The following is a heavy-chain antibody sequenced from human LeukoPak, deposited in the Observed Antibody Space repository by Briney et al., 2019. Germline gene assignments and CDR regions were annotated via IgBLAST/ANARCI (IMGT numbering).Heavy chain of an antibody. CDR3: ASYREAYDLYPHGLDV. CDR2: IYASGNT. Sequence: SETLSLTCSVSGASVSTTAYFWNWIRQPAGEGLEWIGRIYASGNTHYNPSLKSRVTMSLDTSKNQFSLTMNPVTAADSAVYFCASYREAYDLYPHGLDVWGRGTVVTVSS. D-gene: IGHD5-24*01. CDR1: GASVSTTAYF. J-gene: IGHJ3*01. V-gene: IGHV4-61*02.